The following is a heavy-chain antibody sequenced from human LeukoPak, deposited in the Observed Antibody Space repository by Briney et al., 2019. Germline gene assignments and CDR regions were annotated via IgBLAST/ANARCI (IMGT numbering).Heavy chain of an antibody. Sequence: GGSLRLSCAASGFTVSSNYMSWVRQAPGKGLEWVGRILSKTDGGTTDYAAPVKGRFTISRDDSKNTLYLQMNSLKIEDTAVYYCTTATTWAYWGQGTLVTVSS. CDR2: ILSKTDGGTT. J-gene: IGHJ4*02. CDR1: GFTVSSNY. CDR3: TTATTWAY. D-gene: IGHD1-1*01. V-gene: IGHV3-15*01.